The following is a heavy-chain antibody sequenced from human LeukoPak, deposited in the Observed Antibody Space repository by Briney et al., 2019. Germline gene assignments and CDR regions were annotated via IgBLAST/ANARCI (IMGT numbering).Heavy chain of an antibody. V-gene: IGHV4-39*07. Sequence: SETLSLTCTVSGGSISTREYFWGWIRQPPGKGLEWIGSIFYSGTTYYNPSLHSRVTISVDTSKNQFSLKLSSVTAADTAVYYCARRIEVAGTLHYWGQGTLVTVSS. J-gene: IGHJ4*02. CDR2: IFYSGTT. D-gene: IGHD6-19*01. CDR1: GGSISTREYF. CDR3: ARRIEVAGTLHY.